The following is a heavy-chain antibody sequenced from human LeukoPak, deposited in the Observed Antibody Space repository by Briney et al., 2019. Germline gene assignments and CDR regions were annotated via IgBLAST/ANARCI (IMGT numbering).Heavy chain of an antibody. D-gene: IGHD6-13*01. CDR3: AVDSSSRQLAELVIF. Sequence: ESSETLSLTCTVSGGSISSSSYYWGWIRQPPGKGLEWIGSIYYSGSTYYNPSLKSRVTISVDTSKNQFSLKLSSVTAADTAVYYCAVDSSSRQLAELVIFGGQGTLVTVSS. CDR2: IYYSGST. J-gene: IGHJ4*02. V-gene: IGHV4-39*01. CDR1: GGSISSSSYY.